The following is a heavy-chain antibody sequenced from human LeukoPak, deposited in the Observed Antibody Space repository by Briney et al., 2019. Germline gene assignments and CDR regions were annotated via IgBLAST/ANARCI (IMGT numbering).Heavy chain of an antibody. CDR1: GYTFTSYY. CDR3: ARDSGLGMDV. Sequence: ASVKVSCKTSGYTFTSYYMHWVRQAPGQGLEWMGIINPSDGSTSYAQKFQGRVTMTRDTSTTTVYMELSSMRSEDTAVYYCARDSGLGMDVWGQGTTVTVSS. CDR2: INPSDGST. J-gene: IGHJ6*02. V-gene: IGHV1-46*01.